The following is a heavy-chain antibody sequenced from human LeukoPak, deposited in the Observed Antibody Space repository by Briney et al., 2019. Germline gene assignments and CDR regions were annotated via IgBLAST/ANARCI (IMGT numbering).Heavy chain of an antibody. J-gene: IGHJ5*02. CDR3: ARGPRRFGELLTWFDP. CDR1: GYIFTDYY. V-gene: IGHV1-2*02. CDR2: INSNSGGT. D-gene: IGHD3-10*01. Sequence: GASVKVSCKASGYIFTDYYIHWVRQAPGQGLDWMGWINSNSGGTKYAQKFQGRATMTRDTSISTAYMELSRLRSDDTAVYYCARGPRRFGELLTWFDPWGQGTLVTVSS.